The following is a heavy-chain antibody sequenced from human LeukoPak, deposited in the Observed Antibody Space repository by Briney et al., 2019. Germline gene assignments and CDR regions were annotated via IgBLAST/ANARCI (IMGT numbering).Heavy chain of an antibody. J-gene: IGHJ4*02. D-gene: IGHD5-18*01. V-gene: IGHV3-23*01. CDR1: GFTFSSYA. Sequence: GSLRLSCAASGFTFSSYAMSWVRQAPGKGLEWVSAISGSGGSTYYADSVKGRFTISRDNSKNTLYLQMNSLRAEDTAVYYCAKYPGRGYSYGSPFDYWGQGTLVTVSS. CDR3: AKYPGRGYSYGSPFDY. CDR2: ISGSGGST.